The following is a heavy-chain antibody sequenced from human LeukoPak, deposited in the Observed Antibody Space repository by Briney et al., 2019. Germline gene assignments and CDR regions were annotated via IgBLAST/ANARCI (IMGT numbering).Heavy chain of an antibody. D-gene: IGHD6-13*01. Sequence: PGGSLRLSCVASGFTFSDAWLSWVRHIPGKGLGWVGRIKSKSDGGTTDYAAPVKGRFTISRDDSKNTMYLQVSRLKYEDTGVYYCSTGWSWGQGTPVTVSS. CDR1: GFTFSDAW. CDR3: STGWS. J-gene: IGHJ5*02. V-gene: IGHV3-15*01. CDR2: IKSKSDGGTT.